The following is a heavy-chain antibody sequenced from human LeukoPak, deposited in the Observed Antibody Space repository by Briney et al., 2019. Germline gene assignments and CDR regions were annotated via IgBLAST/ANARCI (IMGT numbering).Heavy chain of an antibody. Sequence: GGSLRLSCAASGFTFSRYWMSWVRQTPGKGLEWVGLIKSKVDGGTTDYAAPVKGRFTISRDDSKNTLYLQMSSLKIEDTAIYYCTKDPPLTGGVYSAHWGPGTLVTVSS. CDR2: IKSKVDGGTT. CDR1: GFTFSRYW. D-gene: IGHD7-27*01. CDR3: TKDPPLTGGVYSAH. J-gene: IGHJ4*02. V-gene: IGHV3-15*01.